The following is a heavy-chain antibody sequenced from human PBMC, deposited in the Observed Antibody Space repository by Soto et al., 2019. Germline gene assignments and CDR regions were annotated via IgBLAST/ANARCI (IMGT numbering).Heavy chain of an antibody. Sequence: GESLKISCKGSGYSFTSYWIGWVRQMPGKGLEWMGIIYPGDPDTRYSPSFQGQVTISADKSISTAYLQWSSLKASDTAMYYCARHRYSSGWYSEYFQHWGQGTLVTVSS. J-gene: IGHJ1*01. D-gene: IGHD6-19*01. CDR3: ARHRYSSGWYSEYFQH. CDR2: IYPGDPDT. CDR1: GYSFTSYW. V-gene: IGHV5-51*01.